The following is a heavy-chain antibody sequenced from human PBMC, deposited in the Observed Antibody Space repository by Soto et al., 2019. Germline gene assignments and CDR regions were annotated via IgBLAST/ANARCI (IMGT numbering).Heavy chain of an antibody. V-gene: IGHV1-69*13. CDR2: IIPIFGTA. CDR1: GGTFSSYA. CDR3: ARGILATTYYYDSSGYYFDI. D-gene: IGHD3-22*01. J-gene: IGHJ3*02. Sequence: SVKVSCKASGGTFSSYAISRVRQAPGQGLEWMGGIIPIFGTANYAQKFQGRVTITADESTSTAYMELSSLGSEDTAVYYCARGILATTYYYDSSGYYFDIWGQGTMVTVSS.